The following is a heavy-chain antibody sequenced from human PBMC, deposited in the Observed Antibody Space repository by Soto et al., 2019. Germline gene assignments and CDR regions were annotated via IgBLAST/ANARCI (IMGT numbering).Heavy chain of an antibody. Sequence: ASVKVSCKASGYTFSNDGINWVRQAPGQGLEWMGWISAYNGNTEYAQNFQGRVTMTTDTSTSTAYMELRSLRSDDTAVYSCARGGTTSADYYSGMDVWGLGTTVTVSS. D-gene: IGHD1-1*01. CDR2: ISAYNGNT. V-gene: IGHV1-18*01. CDR1: GYTFSNDG. J-gene: IGHJ6*02. CDR3: ARGGTTSADYYSGMDV.